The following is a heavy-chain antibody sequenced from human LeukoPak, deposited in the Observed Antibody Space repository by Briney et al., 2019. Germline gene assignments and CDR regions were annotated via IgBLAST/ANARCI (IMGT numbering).Heavy chain of an antibody. Sequence: PWETLSLTCTVSGDSISSSSYYWGWIRQPPGKGLEWIGSYYYSRSTYYNPPLKSRVTISVDKSKKHFSMKLSSATAADTAVYYCARHDRAQDLGSCSGTSCQLRAFFDYWGQGTLVTVSS. CDR3: ARHDRAQDLGSCSGTSCQLRAFFDY. J-gene: IGHJ4*02. V-gene: IGHV4-39*01. CDR2: YYYSRST. D-gene: IGHD2-15*01. CDR1: GDSISSSSYY.